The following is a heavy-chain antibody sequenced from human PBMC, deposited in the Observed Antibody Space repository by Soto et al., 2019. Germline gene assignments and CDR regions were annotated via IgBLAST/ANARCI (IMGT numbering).Heavy chain of an antibody. V-gene: IGHV3-15*07. CDR2: VKSKADGGSG. CDR3: TTDSRTTLPEIRFDY. Sequence: GGSLRLSCAASGFPFNNAWINWVRQVPGKGLEWVGRVKSKADGGSGDYAAPVKGRFVVSRDDSKDIVYLQMNSLKIEDTGVYYCTTDSRTTLPEIRFDYWGQGTLVPVSS. D-gene: IGHD1-26*01. J-gene: IGHJ4*02. CDR1: GFPFNNAW.